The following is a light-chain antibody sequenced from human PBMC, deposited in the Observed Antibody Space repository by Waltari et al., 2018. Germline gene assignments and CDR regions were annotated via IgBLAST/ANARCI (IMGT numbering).Light chain of an antibody. CDR1: QSVSSS. V-gene: IGKV3-11*01. CDR3: QHRSNWPLT. J-gene: IGKJ4*01. Sequence: EIVLTQSPATLSLSPGERATLSCTASQSVSSSLAWYQQKPGQAPRLLIYDASNRATGIPARFSGSGSGTDFTLTISSLEPEDFAVYYCQHRSNWPLTFGGGTKVEIK. CDR2: DAS.